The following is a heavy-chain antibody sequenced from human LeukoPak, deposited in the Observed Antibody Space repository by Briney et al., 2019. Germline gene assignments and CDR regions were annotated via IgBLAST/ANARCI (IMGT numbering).Heavy chain of an antibody. CDR1: GYSFSSYW. D-gene: IGHD2-2*01. J-gene: IGHJ4*02. CDR3: ARHLSSITSSPNH. V-gene: IGHV5-51*01. Sequence: GESLKISCKGYGYSFSSYWIAWVRQAPGKGLEWMGVIYPRDSRTTYSPSFQGQVTISADKSITTAYLQWSSLKASDTAMYYRARHLSSITSSPNHWGPGTLVTVSS. CDR2: IYPRDSRT.